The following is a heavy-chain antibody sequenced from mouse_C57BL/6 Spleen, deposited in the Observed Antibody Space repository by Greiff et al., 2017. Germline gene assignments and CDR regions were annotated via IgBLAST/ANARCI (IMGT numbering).Heavy chain of an antibody. V-gene: IGHV1-42*01. D-gene: IGHD1-1*02. J-gene: IGHJ3*01. Sequence: EVQLQQSGPELVKPGASVKISCKASGYSFTGYYMNWVKQSPEKSLEGIGEINPSTGGTTYNQKFKAKATLTVDKSSSTAYMQLKSLTSEDSAVYYCARSGAWFAYWGQGTLVTVSA. CDR1: GYSFTGYY. CDR2: INPSTGGT. CDR3: ARSGAWFAY.